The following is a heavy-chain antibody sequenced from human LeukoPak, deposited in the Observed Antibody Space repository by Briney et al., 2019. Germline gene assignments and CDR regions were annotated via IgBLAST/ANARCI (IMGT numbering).Heavy chain of an antibody. Sequence: ASVKVSCKASGYTFTSYGISWVRQAPGQGLEWMGWISAYNGNTNYAQKLQGRVTMTTDTSTSTAYMELSSLRSEDTAVYYCARDRGYSSGWYYFDYWGQGTLVTVSS. CDR3: ARDRGYSSGWYYFDY. J-gene: IGHJ4*02. CDR2: ISAYNGNT. D-gene: IGHD6-19*01. V-gene: IGHV1-18*01. CDR1: GYTFTSYG.